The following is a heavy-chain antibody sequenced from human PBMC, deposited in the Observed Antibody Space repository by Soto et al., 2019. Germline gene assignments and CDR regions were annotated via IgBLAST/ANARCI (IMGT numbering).Heavy chain of an antibody. J-gene: IGHJ5*02. V-gene: IGHV3-48*03. CDR1: GFTFSSYE. CDR2: MSSSGSNI. Sequence: PGGSLRLSCAASGFTFSSYEMNWVRQGPGKGLEWGSYMSSSGSNIYDADAVGGRFTISRENAENSLRLHRNSLRAEDPAVYYCARDRCSNTSCPNWFDPWAQGTLVPVSS. CDR3: ARDRCSNTSCPNWFDP. D-gene: IGHD2-2*01.